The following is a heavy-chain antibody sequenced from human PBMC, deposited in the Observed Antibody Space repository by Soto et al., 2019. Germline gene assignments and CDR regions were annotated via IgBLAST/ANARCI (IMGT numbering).Heavy chain of an antibody. V-gene: IGHV3-7*04. J-gene: IGHJ4*02. CDR1: GLTFSRNW. Sequence: GGSLRLSCEASGLTFSRNWMGWVRQAPGKGLEWVANIKQDGSEKYFVDSVKGRFTISRDNAKNSLYLQMNSLRAEDTAVYYCAGGIGYFDYWGQGTLVTVSS. CDR2: IKQDGSEK. CDR3: AGGIGYFDY.